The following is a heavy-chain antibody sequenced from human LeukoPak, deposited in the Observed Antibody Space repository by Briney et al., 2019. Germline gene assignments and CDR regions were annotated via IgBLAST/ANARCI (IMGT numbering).Heavy chain of an antibody. V-gene: IGHV4-59*01. Sequence: SETLSLTCTVSGGSISSYYWSWIRQPPGKGLEWIGYIYYSGSTKFNPSLNGRVSISRDTSNNFFSLRLRSVTAADTAVYFCARGRVSSSTWYSTYYYFFYMDFWGKGTTVTVSS. CDR3: ARGRVSSSTWYSTYYYFFYMDF. CDR1: GGSISSYY. CDR2: IYYSGST. D-gene: IGHD4-11*01. J-gene: IGHJ6*03.